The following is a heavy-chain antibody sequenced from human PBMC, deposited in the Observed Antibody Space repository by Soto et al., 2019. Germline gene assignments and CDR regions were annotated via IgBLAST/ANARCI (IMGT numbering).Heavy chain of an antibody. J-gene: IGHJ3*01. V-gene: IGHV3-23*01. Sequence: GRSLRLSCAASGFTFSSYAMCWVRQAPGKGLEWVSSISVSGDRTFYADSVKGRFTISRDNSRNTLHLQMNSLRAEDTAVYYCAKETSPNTYYAFDFWGQGTMVTVSS. CDR3: AKETSPNTYYAFDF. CDR1: GFTFSSYA. D-gene: IGHD1-26*01. CDR2: ISVSGDRT.